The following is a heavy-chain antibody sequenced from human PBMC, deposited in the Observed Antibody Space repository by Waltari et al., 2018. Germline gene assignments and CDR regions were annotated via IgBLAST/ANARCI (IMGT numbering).Heavy chain of an antibody. CDR2: FIPIFGTA. V-gene: IGHV1-69*01. J-gene: IGHJ4*02. D-gene: IGHD5-12*01. CDR3: TTDLGGYQKYYFNS. CDR1: GGSFSSYS. Sequence: QVQLLQSGAAVKKPGSSVKVSCKTSGGSFSSYSFSWVRQATGQGPQWMGGFIPIFGTATYPQKFQGRVTITADESTSTTYMELSGLTSDDTAVYYCTTDLGGYQKYYFNSWGQGTLVTVSS.